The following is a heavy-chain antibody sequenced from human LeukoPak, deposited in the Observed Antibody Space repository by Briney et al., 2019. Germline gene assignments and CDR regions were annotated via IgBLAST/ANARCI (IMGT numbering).Heavy chain of an antibody. D-gene: IGHD4-17*01. CDR2: ISSSSSYI. CDR1: GFTFSSYS. J-gene: IGHJ4*02. V-gene: IGHV3-21*01. CDR3: AREADYGDYLFDY. Sequence: GGSLSLSCAASGFTFSSYSMNWVRQAPGKGVEWVSSISSSSSYIYYADSVKGRFTISRDNAKNSLYLQMNSLRAEDTAVYYCAREADYGDYLFDYWGQGTLVTVSS.